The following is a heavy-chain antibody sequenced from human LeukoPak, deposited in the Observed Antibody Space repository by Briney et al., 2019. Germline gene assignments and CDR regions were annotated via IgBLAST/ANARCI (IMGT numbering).Heavy chain of an antibody. J-gene: IGHJ5*02. CDR2: INHSGST. Sequence: SETLSLTCAVYGGSFSGYYWSWIRQPPGKGLEWIGEINHSGSTNYNPSLKSRVTIPVDTSKNQFSLKLSSVTAADTAVYYCARSFVVPAAIWFDPWGQGTLVTVSS. V-gene: IGHV4-34*01. CDR1: GGSFSGYY. D-gene: IGHD2-2*01. CDR3: ARSFVVPAAIWFDP.